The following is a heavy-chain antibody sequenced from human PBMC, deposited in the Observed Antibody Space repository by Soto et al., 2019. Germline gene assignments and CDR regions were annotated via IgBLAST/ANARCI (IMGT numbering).Heavy chain of an antibody. Sequence: QVQLVQSGAEVKKPGASVKVSCKASGYSFTNFYVHWVRQAPGQGLEWMGKINPSTTSTVNEQKFQGRITMTRDTSTSTVYMELRSLRSDDTAVYYCARDPADSSGYYFDNWGQGTLVTVSS. CDR1: GYSFTNFY. D-gene: IGHD3-22*01. V-gene: IGHV1-46*01. J-gene: IGHJ4*02. CDR3: ARDPADSSGYYFDN. CDR2: INPSTTST.